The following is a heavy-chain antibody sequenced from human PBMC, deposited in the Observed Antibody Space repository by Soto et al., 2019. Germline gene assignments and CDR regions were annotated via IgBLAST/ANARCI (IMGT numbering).Heavy chain of an antibody. J-gene: IGHJ4*02. V-gene: IGHV4-39*01. CDR3: ARHAYVHITPFDY. CDR2: IYYSGSP. D-gene: IGHD5-12*01. CDR1: GGSITSSSYY. Sequence: QLQLQESGPGLVKPSETLSLSCTVSGGSITSSSYYWGWIRQPPGKGLEWIGSIYYSGSPYYNPSLKSRVTISVDTSKNHFSLKLSSVTAADTAVYYCARHAYVHITPFDYWGQGTLVTVSS.